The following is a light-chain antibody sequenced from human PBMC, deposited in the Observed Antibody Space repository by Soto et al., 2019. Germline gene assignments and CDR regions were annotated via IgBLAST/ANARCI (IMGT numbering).Light chain of an antibody. CDR2: DAS. J-gene: IGKJ1*01. V-gene: IGKV3-11*01. CDR1: QSVRSN. Sequence: EIVMTQSPATLSVSLGERATLSCRASQSVRSNLAWYQQKPGQAPRLLIYDASNRATGIPARFSGSGSGTDFTLTISGLEPEDFAVYYCQQRGNWPPTFGQGTKVDIK. CDR3: QQRGNWPPT.